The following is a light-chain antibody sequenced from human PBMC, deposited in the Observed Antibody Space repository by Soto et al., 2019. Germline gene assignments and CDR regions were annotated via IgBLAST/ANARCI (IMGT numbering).Light chain of an antibody. Sequence: QSVLTQPASVSASPRQSITISCTGTSSDDGGQNYVSWYQQHPGKAPKLIISDVGNRPSGVSKRFSGSKSGNTASLTISGLQAEDESDYYCSSYISSSIAYVFGTGTKVTV. CDR1: SSDDGGQNY. V-gene: IGLV2-14*03. CDR2: DVG. J-gene: IGLJ1*01. CDR3: SSYISSSIAYV.